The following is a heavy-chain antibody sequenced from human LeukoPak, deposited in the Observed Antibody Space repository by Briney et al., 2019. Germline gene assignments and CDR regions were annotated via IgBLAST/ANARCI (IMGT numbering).Heavy chain of an antibody. D-gene: IGHD6-19*01. J-gene: IGHJ4*02. Sequence: SETLSLTCTVSGGSISSHYWSWIRQPPGKGLEWIGYIYYSGSTNYNPSLKSRVTISVDTSKNQFSLKLSSETAADTAVYYCARGSVAVAGSFDYWGQGTLVTVSS. V-gene: IGHV4-59*11. CDR3: ARGSVAVAGSFDY. CDR2: IYYSGST. CDR1: GGSISSHY.